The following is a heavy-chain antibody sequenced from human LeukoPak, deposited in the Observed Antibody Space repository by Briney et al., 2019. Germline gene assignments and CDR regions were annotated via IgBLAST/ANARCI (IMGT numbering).Heavy chain of an antibody. CDR3: ARVATAVADGEFDP. J-gene: IGHJ5*02. CDR1: GRSFSGYY. D-gene: IGHD6-19*01. Sequence: SETLSLTCAVYGRSFSGYYWSWIRQPPGKGLEWIGEINHSGSTNYNPSLRSRVTISVDTSKNHFSLKLTSVTAADTGVYYCARVATAVADGEFDPWGQGTLVTVSS. CDR2: INHSGST. V-gene: IGHV4-34*01.